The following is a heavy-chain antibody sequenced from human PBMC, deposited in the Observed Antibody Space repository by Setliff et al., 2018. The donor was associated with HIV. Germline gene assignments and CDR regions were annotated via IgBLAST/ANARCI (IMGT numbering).Heavy chain of an antibody. J-gene: IGHJ4*02. CDR1: GGSISSGGYY. CDR3: ARVPSIETILFDS. D-gene: IGHD2-2*02. CDR2: ISYSGGT. Sequence: SETLSLTCTVSGGSISSGGYYWSWIRQHPGKGLEWIGYISYSGGTYYKPSLKSRVTISVDTSKNQLSLKLSSVTVADTAVYYCARVPSIETILFDSWGQGTLVTVSS. V-gene: IGHV4-31*03.